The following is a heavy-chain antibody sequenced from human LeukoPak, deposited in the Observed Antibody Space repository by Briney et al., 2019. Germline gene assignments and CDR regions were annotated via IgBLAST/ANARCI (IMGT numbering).Heavy chain of an antibody. J-gene: IGHJ3*02. CDR3: ARVPTPGLDAFVI. CDR1: GYTFTSND. CDR2: MNPNSGNT. V-gene: IGHV1-8*01. Sequence: ASVTVSCTASGYTFTSNDINWVRQAPGQGLEWMGWMNPNSGNTGYAQKFQGRVSMTRNTSISTAYMELSSLRSEDTAVYYCARVPTPGLDAFVIWGQGTMVTVSS.